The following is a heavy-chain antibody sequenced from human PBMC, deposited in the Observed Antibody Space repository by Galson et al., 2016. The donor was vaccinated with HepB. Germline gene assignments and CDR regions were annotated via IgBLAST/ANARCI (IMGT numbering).Heavy chain of an antibody. CDR1: GGSLSRYS. J-gene: IGHJ4*02. D-gene: IGHD3-16*01. Sequence: ETLSLTCTVSGGSLSRYSWSWIRQPPGKGLQWIASIYYNGHTNYNPSLKSRITMSVDTSKSQFSLRLSSVTPADTAVYYCALFGEYYFEYWAQGILVTVSS. CDR2: IYYNGHT. V-gene: IGHV4-59*01. CDR3: ALFGEYYFEY.